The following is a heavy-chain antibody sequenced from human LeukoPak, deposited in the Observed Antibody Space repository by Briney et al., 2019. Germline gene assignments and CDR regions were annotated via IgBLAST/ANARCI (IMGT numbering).Heavy chain of an antibody. CDR3: ARPWDDKDAFDI. CDR1: GYSISSGYY. D-gene: IGHD3-9*01. Sequence: SETLSLTCAVSGYSISSGYYWGWIRQPPGKGLEWIGSIYHSGSTYYNPSLKSRVTISVDTSKNQFSLKLSSVTAADTAVYYCARPWDDKDAFDIWRQGTMVTVSS. V-gene: IGHV4-38-2*01. CDR2: IYHSGST. J-gene: IGHJ3*02.